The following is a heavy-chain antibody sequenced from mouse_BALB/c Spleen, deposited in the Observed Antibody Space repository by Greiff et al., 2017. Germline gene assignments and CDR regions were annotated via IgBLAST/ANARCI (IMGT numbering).Heavy chain of an antibody. Sequence: VQLQQSGAELVRPGSSVKISCKASGYAFSSYWMNWVKQRPGQGLEWIGQIYPGDGDTNYNGKFKGKATLTADKSSSTAYMQLSSLTSEDSAVYFCAREGDSSGYGFAYWGQGTLVTVSA. J-gene: IGHJ3*01. CDR2: IYPGDGDT. D-gene: IGHD3-2*01. CDR3: AREGDSSGYGFAY. V-gene: IGHV1-80*01. CDR1: GYAFSSYW.